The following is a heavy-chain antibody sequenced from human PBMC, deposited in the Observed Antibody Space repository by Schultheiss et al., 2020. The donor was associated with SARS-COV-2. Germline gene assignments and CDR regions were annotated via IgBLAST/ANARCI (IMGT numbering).Heavy chain of an antibody. CDR3: ARDYYYDSSGYYDPSVPYVQH. CDR1: GFTLSDYY. V-gene: IGHV3-11*01. J-gene: IGHJ1*01. D-gene: IGHD3-22*01. Sequence: GGSLRLSCAASGFTLSDYYMSWIRQAPGKGLEWVSYISSSGSTIYYADAVKGRFTISRDNAKNSLYLQMNSLRAEDTAVYYCARDYYYDSSGYYDPSVPYVQHWGQGTRVNVSS. CDR2: ISSSGSTI.